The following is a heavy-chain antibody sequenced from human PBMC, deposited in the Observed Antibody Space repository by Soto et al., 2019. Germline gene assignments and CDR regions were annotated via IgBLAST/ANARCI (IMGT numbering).Heavy chain of an antibody. D-gene: IGHD6-13*01. CDR1: SSGGYY. J-gene: IGHJ1*01. CDR3: VKDESINWYSGHFRH. V-gene: IGHV3-9*01. Sequence: SSGGYYWSWIRQHPGKGLEWVSGINWNSGSIGYGDSVKGRFAISRDNAKNSLHLQMNSLSAEDTAFYYCVKDESINWYSGHFRHWGQGTLVTVSS. CDR2: INWNSGSI.